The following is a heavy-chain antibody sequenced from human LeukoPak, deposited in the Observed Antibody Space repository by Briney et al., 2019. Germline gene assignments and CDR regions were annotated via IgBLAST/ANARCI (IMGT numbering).Heavy chain of an antibody. J-gene: IGHJ4*02. CDR3: ARDSGETSTALFDY. V-gene: IGHV3-33*01. D-gene: IGHD3-10*01. CDR1: GFTFSSYG. Sequence: GRSLRLSCAASGFTFSSYGMHWVRQAPGKGLEWVAVIWYDGSNKYYADSVKGRFTISRDNSKNTLYLQMNSLRAEDTAVYYCARDSGETSTALFDYWGQGTLVTVSS. CDR2: IWYDGSNK.